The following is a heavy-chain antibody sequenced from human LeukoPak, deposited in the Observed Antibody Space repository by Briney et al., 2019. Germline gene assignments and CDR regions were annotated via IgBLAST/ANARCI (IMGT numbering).Heavy chain of an antibody. Sequence: GESLKISCKGSGYSFTNYWIGWVSQMPGKGLEWMGIIYPGDSDTRYSPSFQGQVTISADKSISTAYLQWSSLKASDTSMYYCARLAYCGGDCYSGFDYWGQETLVTVSS. J-gene: IGHJ4*02. CDR3: ARLAYCGGDCYSGFDY. V-gene: IGHV5-51*01. CDR2: IYPGDSDT. D-gene: IGHD2-21*02. CDR1: GYSFTNYW.